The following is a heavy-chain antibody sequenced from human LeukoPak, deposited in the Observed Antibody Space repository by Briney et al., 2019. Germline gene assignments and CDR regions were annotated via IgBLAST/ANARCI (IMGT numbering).Heavy chain of an antibody. CDR3: ARDPTQRWLQWGYFDY. Sequence: GGSLRLSCAASGFTFSSYAMHSVRQAPGKGLEWVAVISYDGSNKYYADSVKGRFTISRDNSKNTLYLQMNSLRAEDTAVYYCARDPTQRWLQWGYFDYWGQGTLVTVSS. J-gene: IGHJ4*02. CDR1: GFTFSSYA. V-gene: IGHV3-30-3*01. D-gene: IGHD5-24*01. CDR2: ISYDGSNK.